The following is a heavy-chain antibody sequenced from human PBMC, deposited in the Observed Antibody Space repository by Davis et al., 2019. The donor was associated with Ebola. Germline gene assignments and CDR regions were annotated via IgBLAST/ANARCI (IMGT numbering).Heavy chain of an antibody. D-gene: IGHD5-18*01. CDR3: TTEWMGYSYGYGMDV. CDR1: GFTFSNAW. CDR2: IKSKTDGGTT. Sequence: GESLKISCAASGFTFSNAWMSWVRQAPGKGLEWVGRIKSKTDGGTTDYAAPVKGRFTISRDDSKITLYLQMNSLKTEDTAVYYCTTEWMGYSYGYGMDVWGQGTTVTVSS. V-gene: IGHV3-15*01. J-gene: IGHJ6*02.